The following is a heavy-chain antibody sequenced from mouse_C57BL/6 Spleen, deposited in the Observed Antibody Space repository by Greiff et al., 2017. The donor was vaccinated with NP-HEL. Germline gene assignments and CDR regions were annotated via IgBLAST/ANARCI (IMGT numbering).Heavy chain of an antibody. J-gene: IGHJ2*01. D-gene: IGHD3-2*02. CDR1: GYAFSSFW. V-gene: IGHV1-82*01. CDR2: IYPGDGDT. Sequence: QVQLQQSGPELVKPGASVKISCKASGYAFSSFWMNWVKQRPGKGLEWNGRIYPGDGDTNYNGKFKGKATLTADKSSSTAYMQLSSLTSEDSAVYFCARRQLRLPYYFDYWGQGTTLTVSS. CDR3: ARRQLRLPYYFDY.